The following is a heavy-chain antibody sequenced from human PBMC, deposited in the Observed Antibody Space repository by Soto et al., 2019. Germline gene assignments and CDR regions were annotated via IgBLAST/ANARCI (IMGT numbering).Heavy chain of an antibody. Sequence: GASVKVSCKASGGTFSSYAISWVRQAPGQGLEWMGGIIPIFGTANYAQKFQGRVTITADESTSTAYMELSSLRSEDTAVYYCAAYGSGSYPEWSFDYWGQGTLVTVSS. J-gene: IGHJ4*02. CDR3: AAYGSGSYPEWSFDY. V-gene: IGHV1-69*13. CDR2: IIPIFGTA. CDR1: GGTFSSYA. D-gene: IGHD3-10*01.